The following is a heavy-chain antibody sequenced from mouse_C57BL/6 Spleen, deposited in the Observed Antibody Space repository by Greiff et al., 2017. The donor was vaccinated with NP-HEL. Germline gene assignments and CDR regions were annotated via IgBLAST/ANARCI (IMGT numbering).Heavy chain of an antibody. CDR1: GYTFTDHT. CDR3: AREGDYGNPWFAY. D-gene: IGHD2-1*01. V-gene: IGHV1-78*01. Sequence: VQLQQSDAELVKPGASVKISCKVSGYTFTDHTIHWMKQRPEQGLEWIGYIYPRDGSTKYNEKFKGKATLTADISSSTAYMQLNSLTSEDSAVYFCAREGDYGNPWFAYWGQGTLVTVSA. CDR2: IYPRDGST. J-gene: IGHJ3*01.